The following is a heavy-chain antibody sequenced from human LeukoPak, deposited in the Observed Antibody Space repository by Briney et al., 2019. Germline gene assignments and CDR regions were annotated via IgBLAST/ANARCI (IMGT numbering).Heavy chain of an antibody. J-gene: IGHJ3*02. Sequence: ASVKVSCKASGYTFTNHDINWVRLASGQGLEWMGWMHSNSGNTGYAQKFQGRVSMTTNPSISTAYMELSSLRSEDTAIYYCARAVRDYYDSSGNYDAFDIWGQGTMVTVSS. CDR3: ARAVRDYYDSSGNYDAFDI. D-gene: IGHD3-22*01. V-gene: IGHV1-8*01. CDR2: MHSNSGNT. CDR1: GYTFTNHD.